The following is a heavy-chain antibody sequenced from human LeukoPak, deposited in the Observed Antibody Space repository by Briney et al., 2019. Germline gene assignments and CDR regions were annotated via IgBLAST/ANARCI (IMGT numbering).Heavy chain of an antibody. Sequence: SETLSLTCTVSGGSISSYYWSWIRQPPGKGLEWIGYIYYSGSTNYNPSLKSRATISVDTSKNQFSLKLSSVTAADTAVYYCARRAGSSPRLDYWGQGILVTVSS. D-gene: IGHD6-6*01. CDR2: IYYSGST. J-gene: IGHJ4*02. CDR3: ARRAGSSPRLDY. V-gene: IGHV4-59*08. CDR1: GGSISSYY.